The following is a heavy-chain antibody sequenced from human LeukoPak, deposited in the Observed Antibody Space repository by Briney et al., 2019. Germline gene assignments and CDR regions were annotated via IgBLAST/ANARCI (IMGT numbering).Heavy chain of an antibody. J-gene: IGHJ6*03. V-gene: IGHV3-11*01. CDR3: ARNKDNYHYYMDV. CDR1: GFTFSDYY. D-gene: IGHD1/OR15-1a*01. CDR2: ISSSGGTI. Sequence: GGSLRLSCAASGFTFSDYYMSWIRQAPGKGLEWVSYISSSGGTIYYADSVKGRFTISRDNAKNSLYLQMNSLRAEDTAVYYCARNKDNYHYYMDVWGKGTTVTVSS.